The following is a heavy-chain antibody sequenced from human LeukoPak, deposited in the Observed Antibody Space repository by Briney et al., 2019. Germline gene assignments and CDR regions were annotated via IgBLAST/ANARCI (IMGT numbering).Heavy chain of an antibody. Sequence: GGSLRLSCAASGFTFSSYSMNWVRQAPGKGLEWVSSISSSSSYIYYADSVKGRFTISRDDAKNSLYLQMNSLRAEDTAVYYCARMPGWAYYYYGMDVWGQGTTVTVSS. CDR3: ARMPGWAYYYYGMDV. V-gene: IGHV3-21*01. CDR1: GFTFSSYS. CDR2: ISSSSSYI. D-gene: IGHD6-19*01. J-gene: IGHJ6*02.